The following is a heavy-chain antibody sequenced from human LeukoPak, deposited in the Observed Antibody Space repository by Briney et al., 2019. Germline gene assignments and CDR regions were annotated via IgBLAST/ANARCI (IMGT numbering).Heavy chain of an antibody. D-gene: IGHD1-26*01. CDR2: INPNSGGT. Sequence: ASVKVSCKASGYTFTGYYMHWVRQAPGQGLEWMEWINPNSGGTNYAQKFQGRVTMTRDTSISTAYMELSRLRSGDTAVYYCATSELRRLDAFDIWGQGTMVTVSS. CDR3: ATSELRRLDAFDI. CDR1: GYTFTGYY. J-gene: IGHJ3*02. V-gene: IGHV1-2*02.